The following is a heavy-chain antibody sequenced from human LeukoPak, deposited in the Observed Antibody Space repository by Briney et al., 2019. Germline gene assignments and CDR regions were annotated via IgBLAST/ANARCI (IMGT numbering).Heavy chain of an antibody. D-gene: IGHD2-15*01. CDR2: INPNSGGT. J-gene: IGHJ6*03. Sequence: ASVKVSCKTSGYTFTGYYIHWVRQAPGQGLEWMGWINPNSGGTNYAQKFQGRVTMTRDTSISTAYMELSRLRSDDTAVYYCARMVAATLWYYYYYYMDVWGKGTTVTVSS. CDR3: ARMVAATLWYYYYYYMDV. CDR1: GYTFTGYY. V-gene: IGHV1-2*02.